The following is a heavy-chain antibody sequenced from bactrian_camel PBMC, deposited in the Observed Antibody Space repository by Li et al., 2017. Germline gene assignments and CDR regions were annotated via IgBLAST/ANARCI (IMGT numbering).Heavy chain of an antibody. Sequence: VQLVESGGGLVQPGGSLSLSCVASGFTFSTFSSTYYMNWVRQAPGKGLEWVSAINSGGGSTYYADSVKGRFTISRDNAKSTLYLQMNSLKPEDTAVYYCARGPENLWEFGYWGQGTQVTVS. CDR2: INSGGGST. CDR1: GFTFSTFSSTYY. V-gene: IGHV3S40*01. CDR3: ARGPENLWEFGY. J-gene: IGHJ4*01.